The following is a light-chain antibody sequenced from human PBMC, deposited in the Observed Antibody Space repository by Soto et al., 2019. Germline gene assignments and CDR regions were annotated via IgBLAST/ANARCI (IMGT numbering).Light chain of an antibody. J-gene: IGLJ1*01. CDR3: QVWDSSSDLLYV. CDR2: DDS. V-gene: IGLV3-21*02. Sequence: SYELTQPPSVSVAPGQTARITCGGNNIVSKSVHWYQQKPGQAPVLVVYDDSDRPSGIPERFSGSNSGNTATLTISRVEAGDEADYYCQVWDSSSDLLYVFGTGTKVTV. CDR1: NIVSKS.